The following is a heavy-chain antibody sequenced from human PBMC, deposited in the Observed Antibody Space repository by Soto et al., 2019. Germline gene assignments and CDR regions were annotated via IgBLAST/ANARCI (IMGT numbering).Heavy chain of an antibody. J-gene: IGHJ4*02. D-gene: IGHD3-22*01. V-gene: IGHV3-48*01. CDR2: ISSRSSSI. CDR1: GFTFSSYS. Sequence: EVQLVESGGGLVQPGGSLRLSCAASGFTFSSYSMNWVRQAPGKGLEWVSYISSRSSSIFYADSVKGRFTISRDNAKNSLYQNMNILRAEDTAMDYVAPHRGYYDYWGQGTLVTVSA. CDR3: APHRGYYDY.